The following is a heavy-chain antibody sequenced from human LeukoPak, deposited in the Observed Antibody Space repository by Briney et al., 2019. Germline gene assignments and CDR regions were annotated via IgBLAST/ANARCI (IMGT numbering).Heavy chain of an antibody. V-gene: IGHV5-51*01. D-gene: IGHD2-2*01. CDR2: VYPGDSGT. J-gene: IGHJ4*02. Sequence: GESLKISCKGSGYSFTSYWIGWVRQMPGKGLEWMGIVYPGDSGTRYSPSFQGQVTISADKSISTAYLQWSSLKASDTAMYYCARLSGEDIVVVPAAMEGYFDYWGQGTLVTVSS. CDR1: GYSFTSYW. CDR3: ARLSGEDIVVVPAAMEGYFDY.